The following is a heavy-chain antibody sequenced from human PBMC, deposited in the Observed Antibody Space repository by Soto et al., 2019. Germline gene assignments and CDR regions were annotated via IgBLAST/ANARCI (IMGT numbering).Heavy chain of an antibody. CDR2: IYYSGST. V-gene: IGHV4-39*01. CDR3: ARLGPEYSGYELDY. D-gene: IGHD5-12*01. Sequence: PSETLSLTCTVSGGSISSSSYYWGWIRQPPGKGLEWIGSIYYSGSTYYNPSLKSRVTISVDTSKNQFSLKLSSVTAADTAVYYCARLGPEYSGYELDYWGQGTLVTVSS. J-gene: IGHJ4*02. CDR1: GGSISSSSYY.